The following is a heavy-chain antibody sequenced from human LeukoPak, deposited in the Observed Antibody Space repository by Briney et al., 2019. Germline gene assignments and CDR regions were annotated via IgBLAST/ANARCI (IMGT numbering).Heavy chain of an antibody. CDR2: FYYSGAT. Sequence: SETLSLTCTVSGGSISTSTYYWGWVRQPPGKGLEWIGSFYYSGATYYNPSLKSRVTISEDTSVNQFSLKLSSVTAADTAVYYCASSIYYDSSGYYYRYFDYWGQGTLVTVSS. CDR1: GGSISTSTYY. J-gene: IGHJ4*02. V-gene: IGHV4-39*07. D-gene: IGHD3-22*01. CDR3: ASSIYYDSSGYYYRYFDY.